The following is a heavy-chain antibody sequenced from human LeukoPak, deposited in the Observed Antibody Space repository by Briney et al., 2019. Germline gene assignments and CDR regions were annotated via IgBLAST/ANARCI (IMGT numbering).Heavy chain of an antibody. CDR2: MYNNGNT. V-gene: IGHV4-4*07. CDR1: GGSISSYY. CDR3: ATNRAGTYDRPFEI. D-gene: IGHD1-26*01. J-gene: IGHJ3*02. Sequence: SETLSLTCTVSGGSISSYYWSWIRQPAGKGLEWIGRMYNNGNTNYNPSLKSRVTMSVDTSKNQFSLKLSSVTATDTAVYFCATNRAGTYDRPFEIWGQGTMVTVSS.